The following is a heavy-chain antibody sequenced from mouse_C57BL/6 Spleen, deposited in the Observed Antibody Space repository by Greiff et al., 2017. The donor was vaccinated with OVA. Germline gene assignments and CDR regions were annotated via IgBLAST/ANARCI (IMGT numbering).Heavy chain of an antibody. CDR3: ARDGDFDYGSSYYFDY. J-gene: IGHJ2*01. D-gene: IGHD1-1*01. Sequence: QVQLQQSGAELVKPGASVKMSCKASGYTFTSYWITWMKQRPGQGLEWIGDIYPGSGSTNYNEKFKSKATLTVDTSSSTAYMQLSSLTSEDSAVYYCARDGDFDYGSSYYFDYWGQGTTLTVSS. CDR2: IYPGSGST. CDR1: GYTFTSYW. V-gene: IGHV1-55*01.